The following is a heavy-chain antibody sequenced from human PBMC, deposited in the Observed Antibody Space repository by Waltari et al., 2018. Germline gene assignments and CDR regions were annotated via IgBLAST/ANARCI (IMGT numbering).Heavy chain of an antibody. CDR3: ARGSDSSSTFDY. Sequence: QLQLQESGPGLVKPSETLSLTCPVSGGSISSSSYYWGWIRQPPGKGLEWIGSIYYSGSTYYNPSLKSRVTISVDTSKNQFSLKLNSVTAADTAVYYCARGSDSSSTFDYWGQGTLVTVSS. CDR1: GGSISSSSYY. V-gene: IGHV4-39*07. J-gene: IGHJ4*02. D-gene: IGHD6-13*01. CDR2: IYYSGST.